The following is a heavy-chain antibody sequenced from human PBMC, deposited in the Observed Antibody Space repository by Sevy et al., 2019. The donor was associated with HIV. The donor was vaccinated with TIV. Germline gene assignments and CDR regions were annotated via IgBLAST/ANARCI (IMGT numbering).Heavy chain of an antibody. V-gene: IGHV3-23*01. CDR2: ISGSGSST. J-gene: IGHJ4*02. CDR3: AHGRGYSTPRVFDF. CDR1: GFTFSSYV. D-gene: IGHD5-12*01. Sequence: GGSLRLSCAGTGFTFSSYVMSWVRQAPGKGLEWVAGISGSGSSTYYADSVRGRFTVFRDNSKNTLYLQMNRLRVEDTAVYFCAHGRGYSTPRVFDFWGQGTLVTVSS.